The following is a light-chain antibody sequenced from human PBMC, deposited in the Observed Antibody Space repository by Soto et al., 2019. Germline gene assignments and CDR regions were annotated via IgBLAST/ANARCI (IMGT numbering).Light chain of an antibody. J-gene: IGKJ1*01. CDR3: QQYGSSPAT. V-gene: IGKV3-20*01. CDR1: QSVSSN. CDR2: GAS. Sequence: EIVITQSPSTLSVSTGERATLSCRASQSVSSNLAWYQQKPGLAPRLLIYGASSRATGIPNRFSGSGSGTDFTLTISRLEPEDFAVYYCQQYGSSPATFGQGTKVDI.